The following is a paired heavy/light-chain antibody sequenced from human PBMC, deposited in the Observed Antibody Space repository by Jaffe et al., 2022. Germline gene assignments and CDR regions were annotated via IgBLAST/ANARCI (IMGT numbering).Heavy chain of an antibody. D-gene: IGHD3-9*01. CDR1: GYTFTSYD. CDR3: ARVPLVLRYFDWYPPNWFDP. V-gene: IGHV1-8*01. J-gene: IGHJ5*02. CDR2: MNPNSGNT. Sequence: QVQLVQSGAEVKKPGASVKVSCKASGYTFTSYDINWVRQATGQGLEWMGWMNPNSGNTGYAQKFQGRVTMTRNTSISTAYMELSSLRSEDTAVYYCARVPLVLRYFDWYPPNWFDPWGQGTLVTVSS.
Light chain of an antibody. V-gene: IGKV1-NL1*01. Sequence: DIQMTQSPSSLSASVGDRVTITCRASQGISNSLAWYQQKPGKAPKLLLYAASRLESGVPSRFSGSGSGTDYTLTISSLQPEDFATYYCQQYYSTPPTFGQGTKLEIK. CDR2: AAS. J-gene: IGKJ2*01. CDR3: QQYYSTPPT. CDR1: QGISNS.